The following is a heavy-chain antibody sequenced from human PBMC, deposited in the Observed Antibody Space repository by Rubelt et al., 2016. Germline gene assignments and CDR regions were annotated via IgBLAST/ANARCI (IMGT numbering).Heavy chain of an antibody. CDR2: IYYSGST. Sequence: QLQLQESGPGLVKPSETLSLTCTVSGGSISSSSYYWGWIHQPPGKGLEWIGSIYYSGSTYYNPSLKSRVTISVDTSKNQFSLKLSSVTAADTAVYYCARHDYGDYVFGMDVWGQGTTVTVSS. J-gene: IGHJ6*02. CDR3: ARHDYGDYVFGMDV. D-gene: IGHD4-17*01. V-gene: IGHV4-39*01. CDR1: GGSISSSSYY.